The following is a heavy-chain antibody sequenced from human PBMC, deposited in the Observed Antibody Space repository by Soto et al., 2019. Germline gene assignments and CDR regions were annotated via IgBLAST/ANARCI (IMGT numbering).Heavy chain of an antibody. CDR3: ARGGDYYDTDRRPFDY. J-gene: IGHJ4*02. Sequence: SETLSLTCAVSGYSISSGYYWGWIRQPPGKGLEWIGSIYHSGSTYYNPSLKSRVTISVDTSKNQFSLKLSSVTAADTAVYYCARGGDYYDTDRRPFDYWGQGTLVTVSS. CDR2: IYHSGST. D-gene: IGHD3-22*01. CDR1: GYSISSGYY. V-gene: IGHV4-38-2*01.